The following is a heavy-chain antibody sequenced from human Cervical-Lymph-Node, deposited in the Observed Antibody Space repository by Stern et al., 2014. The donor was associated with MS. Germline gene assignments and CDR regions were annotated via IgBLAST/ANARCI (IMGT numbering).Heavy chain of an antibody. Sequence: QLQLQESGPGLVQPSQTLSLSCTVSGASIRSDDYYWTWIRQTPEKGLEWIGYIHYSGNPYYSPSLRSRVTISVDTSKNQFSLRLSSVTAADTAVYYCARTDILLIDHWGQGTLVTVSS. CDR3: ARTDILLIDH. CDR1: GASIRSDDYY. CDR2: IHYSGNP. J-gene: IGHJ5*02. V-gene: IGHV4-30-4*01. D-gene: IGHD3-10*01.